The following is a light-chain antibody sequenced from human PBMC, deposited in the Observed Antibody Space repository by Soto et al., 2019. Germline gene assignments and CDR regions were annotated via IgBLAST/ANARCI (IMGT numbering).Light chain of an antibody. V-gene: IGKV1-33*01. J-gene: IGKJ5*01. CDR3: QQRNVWPPVT. CDR2: DAS. Sequence: DIQMTQSPSSLSASVGDRVTITCQASQNINNYLNWYQQKPGRAPKLLIYDASNLEAGVPSRFRGSGSGTDFTFTISRLQPEDSAVYYCQQRNVWPPVTFGQGTRLEIK. CDR1: QNINNY.